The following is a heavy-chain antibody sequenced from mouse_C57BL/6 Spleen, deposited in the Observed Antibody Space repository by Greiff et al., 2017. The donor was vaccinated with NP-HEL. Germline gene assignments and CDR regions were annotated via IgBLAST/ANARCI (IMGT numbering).Heavy chain of an antibody. CDR3: ARDYYGYDGDWYFDV. Sequence: VQLQQSGPELVKPGASVKMSCKASGYTFTDYNMHWVKQSHGKSLEWIGYINPNNGGTSYNQKFKGKATLTVNKSSSTAYMALRSLTSEDSAVYYCARDYYGYDGDWYFDVWGTGTTVTVSS. CDR2: INPNNGGT. J-gene: IGHJ1*03. CDR1: GYTFTDYN. V-gene: IGHV1-22*01. D-gene: IGHD2-2*01.